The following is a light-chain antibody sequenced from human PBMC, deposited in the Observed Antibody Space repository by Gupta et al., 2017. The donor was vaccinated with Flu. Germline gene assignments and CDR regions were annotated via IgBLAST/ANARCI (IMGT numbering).Light chain of an antibody. Sequence: QAARISSSGDASPNQYAYWYQQKPGQAPVPLIYKDGRRPSGIRDRFSGSGAGNKATFTIXGXQAEEEXDYFCLLVISTATNWVFGGGTKVTVL. CDR1: ASPNQY. J-gene: IGLJ3*02. V-gene: IGLV3-25*01. CDR3: LLVISTATNWV. CDR2: KDG.